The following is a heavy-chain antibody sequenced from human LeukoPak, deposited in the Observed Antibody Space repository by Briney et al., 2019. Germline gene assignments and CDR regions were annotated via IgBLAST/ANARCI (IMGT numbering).Heavy chain of an antibody. Sequence: PSATLSPTCAVYSESFSPYYWSWIRQPPGKGLEWIGEIYHSGSTNYNPSLKSRVTISLDTSKNQFSLKLSSVTAADTAVYYCASPGPDYGGNSPFDFWGQGTLVTVSS. V-gene: IGHV4-34*01. D-gene: IGHD4-23*01. CDR1: SESFSPYY. CDR3: ASPGPDYGGNSPFDF. J-gene: IGHJ4*02. CDR2: IYHSGST.